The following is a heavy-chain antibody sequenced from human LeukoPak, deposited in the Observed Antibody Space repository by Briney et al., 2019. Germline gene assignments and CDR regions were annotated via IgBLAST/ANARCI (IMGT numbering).Heavy chain of an antibody. CDR2: IWYDGINK. CDR1: GFTFRTFG. Sequence: GGSLRLSCAASGFTFRTFGMHWVRQAPGKGLEWVAIIWYDGINKYCADSVKGRFTISRDNSKNTLYLQMNSLRAEDTAVYYCARDYYDSSGQLHAGAHAFDVWGQGTMVTVSS. V-gene: IGHV3-33*01. CDR3: ARDYYDSSGQLHAGAHAFDV. D-gene: IGHD3-22*01. J-gene: IGHJ3*01.